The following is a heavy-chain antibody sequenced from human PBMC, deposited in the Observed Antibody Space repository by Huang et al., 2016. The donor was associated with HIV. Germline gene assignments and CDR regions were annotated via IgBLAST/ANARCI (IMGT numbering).Heavy chain of an antibody. Sequence: EVKLLDSGGGLVQPGGSLRLSCADSGFSFSSYTMTWVLQAPGKGREWVSSIRGSDNTTFYADSVKGRFTISRDNSKNTLYLQMKSLRVDDTAVYYCAKDRVAGTGHCFDPWGQGTLVTVSS. J-gene: IGHJ5*02. V-gene: IGHV3-23*01. CDR3: AKDRVAGTGHCFDP. CDR2: IRGSDNTT. CDR1: GFSFSSYT. D-gene: IGHD6-19*01.